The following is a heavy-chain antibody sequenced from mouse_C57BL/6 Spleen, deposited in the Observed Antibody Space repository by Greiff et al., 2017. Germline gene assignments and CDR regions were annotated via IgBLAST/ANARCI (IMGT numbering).Heavy chain of an antibody. V-gene: IGHV1-19*01. CDR1: GYTFTDYY. D-gene: IGHD2-5*01. Sequence: EVQLQQSGPVLVKPGASVKMSCKASGYTFTDYYMNWVKQSHGKSLEWIGVINPYNGGTSYNQKFKGKATLTVDKSSSTAYMELNSLTSEDSAVYYCARDYSNYERYFDVWGTGTTVTVSS. J-gene: IGHJ1*03. CDR2: INPYNGGT. CDR3: ARDYSNYERYFDV.